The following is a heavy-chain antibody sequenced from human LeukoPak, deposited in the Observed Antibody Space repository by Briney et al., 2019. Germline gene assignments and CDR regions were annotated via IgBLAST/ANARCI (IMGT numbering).Heavy chain of an antibody. CDR3: ARVKRSCFDY. V-gene: IGHV1-8*01. CDR1: GYTFTSHD. Sequence: ASVKVSCKASGYTFTSHDINWVRQATGQGLEWRGWMNPNSGNTGYAQKFQGRVTMTRNTSISTAYLELSGLKSEDTAVYYCARVKRSCFDYWGQGTLVTVSS. J-gene: IGHJ4*02. D-gene: IGHD4-17*01. CDR2: MNPNSGNT.